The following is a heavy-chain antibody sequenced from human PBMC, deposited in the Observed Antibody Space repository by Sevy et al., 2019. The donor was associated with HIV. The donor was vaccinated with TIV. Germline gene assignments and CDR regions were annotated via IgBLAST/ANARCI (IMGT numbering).Heavy chain of an antibody. CDR1: GYTFVEHY. D-gene: IGHD2-21*02. CDR3: AVTGGLDL. V-gene: IGHV1-2*02. Sequence: ASVKVSCKASGYTFVEHYISWVRQAPGQGLEWMGTMDPNSGVTISAQTFQGSVTMTRDTSIATGYIELSSLRSDDTALYYYAVTGGLDLWGQGTLVTVSS. CDR2: MDPNSGVT. J-gene: IGHJ4*02.